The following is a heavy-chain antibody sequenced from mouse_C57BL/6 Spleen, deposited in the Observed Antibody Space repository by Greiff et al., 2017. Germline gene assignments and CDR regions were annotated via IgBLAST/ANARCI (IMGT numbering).Heavy chain of an antibody. CDR1: GYAFSSSW. V-gene: IGHV1-82*01. J-gene: IGHJ3*01. Sequence: QVQLQQSGPELVKPGASVKISCKASGYAFSSSWMNWVKQRPGKGLEWIGRIYPGDGDTNYNGKFKGKDTLTADKSSSTAYMQLSRLTSEDSAVYFCARELSNYGFAYWGQGTLVTVSA. CDR3: ARELSNYGFAY. CDR2: IYPGDGDT. D-gene: IGHD2-5*01.